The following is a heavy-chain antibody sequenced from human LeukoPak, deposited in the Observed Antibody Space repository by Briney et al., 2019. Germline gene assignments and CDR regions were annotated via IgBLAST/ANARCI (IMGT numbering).Heavy chain of an antibody. CDR3: ARLKQQLVRLLSRDTTYYYYYYMDV. J-gene: IGHJ6*03. CDR2: IKQDGSEQ. CDR1: GFTFSNYW. V-gene: IGHV3-7*01. D-gene: IGHD6-13*01. Sequence: PGGSLRLSCAASGFTFSNYWMSWVRQAPGKGLEWVANIKQDGSEQYYVDSVKGRFTISRDNTKNSLYLQMKSLRAEDTAVYYCARLKQQLVRLLSRDTTYYYYYYMDVWGKGTTVTVSS.